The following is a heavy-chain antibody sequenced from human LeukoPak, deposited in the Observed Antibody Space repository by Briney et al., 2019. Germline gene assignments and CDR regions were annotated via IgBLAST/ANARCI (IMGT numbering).Heavy chain of an antibody. V-gene: IGHV3-21*01. CDR3: ARGDTAFDY. CDR1: GFAVSGNH. D-gene: IGHD5-18*01. CDR2: ISSSSSYI. J-gene: IGHJ4*02. Sequence: GGSLRLSCAASGFAVSGNHMNWVRQAPGKGLEWVSSISSSSSYIYYADSVKGRFTISRDNAKNSLYLQMNSLRAEDTAVYYCARGDTAFDYWGQGTLVTVSS.